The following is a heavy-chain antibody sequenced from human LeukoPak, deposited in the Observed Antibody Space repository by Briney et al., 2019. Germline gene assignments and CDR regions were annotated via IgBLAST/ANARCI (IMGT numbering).Heavy chain of an antibody. D-gene: IGHD6-19*01. CDR3: ARVWTSSGWPLGWFDP. CDR2: IYTSGST. J-gene: IGHJ5*02. V-gene: IGHV4-61*02. CDR1: GGSISSGSYY. Sequence: SETLSLTCTVSGGSISSGSYYWSWIRQPAGKGLEWIGRIYTSGSTNYNPSLKSRVTISVDTSKNQFSLKLSSVTAADTAVYYCARVWTSSGWPLGWFDPWGQGTLVTVSS.